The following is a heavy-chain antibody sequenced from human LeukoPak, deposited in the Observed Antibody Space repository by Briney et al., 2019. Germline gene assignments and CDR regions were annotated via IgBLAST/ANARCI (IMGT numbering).Heavy chain of an antibody. D-gene: IGHD1-7*01. CDR3: ARTLDLGWNYNDAVDI. CDR1: GGTFSSYA. Sequence: SVKVSCKASGGTFSSYAISWVRQAPGQGLEWMGGIIPIFGTANYAQKFQGRVTITADESTSTAYMELSSLRSEDTAVYYCARTLDLGWNYNDAVDIWGQGTMVTVSS. J-gene: IGHJ3*02. V-gene: IGHV1-69*13. CDR2: IIPIFGTA.